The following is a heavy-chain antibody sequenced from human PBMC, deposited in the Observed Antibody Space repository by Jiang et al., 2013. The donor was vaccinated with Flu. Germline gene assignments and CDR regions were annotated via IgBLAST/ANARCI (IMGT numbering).Heavy chain of an antibody. V-gene: IGHV3-48*03. CDR1: GFTFSSYE. CDR3: ARDHDLWCTGGVCSSGHHYYYYGMDV. Sequence: VQLLESGGGLVQPGGSLRLSCAASGFTFSSYEMNWVRQAPGKGLEWVSYISSSGSTIYYADSVKGRFTISRDNAKNSLYLQMNSLRAEDTAVYYCARDHDLWCTGGVCSSGHHYYYYGMDVWGQGTTVTVSS. CDR2: ISSSGSTI. J-gene: IGHJ6*02. D-gene: IGHD2-8*02.